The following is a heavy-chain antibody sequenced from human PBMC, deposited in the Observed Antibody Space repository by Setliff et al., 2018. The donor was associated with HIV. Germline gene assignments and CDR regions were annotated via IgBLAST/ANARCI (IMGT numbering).Heavy chain of an antibody. Sequence: ASVKVSCKVSGYTLTELSMHWVRQAPGKGLEWMGRFDPEDGDTIYAQKFQGRFTISRDNSKTMVFLRMNSLRPEDSAMYYCVRGETYAHWPKGDYWGQGTLVTVSS. D-gene: IGHD3-16*01. CDR3: VRGETYAHWPKGDY. V-gene: IGHV1-24*01. J-gene: IGHJ4*02. CDR2: FDPEDGDT. CDR1: GYTLTELS.